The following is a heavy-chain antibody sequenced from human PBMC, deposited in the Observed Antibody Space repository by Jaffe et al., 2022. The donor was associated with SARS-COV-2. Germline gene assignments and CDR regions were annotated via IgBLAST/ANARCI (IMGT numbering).Heavy chain of an antibody. J-gene: IGHJ3*02. CDR3: ARQTYYYDGSAYYYYAFDI. Sequence: QVQLQESGPGLVKPSQTLSLTCTVSGGSINSGNYYWSWIRQPAGKGLEWIGRIYTSGNTYYNPSLNSRVTISIDTSKNQFSLKLSSVTAADTAVYYCARQTYYYDGSAYYYYAFDIWGQGTMVTVSS. V-gene: IGHV4-61*02. CDR1: GGSINSGNYY. D-gene: IGHD3-22*01. CDR2: IYTSGNT.